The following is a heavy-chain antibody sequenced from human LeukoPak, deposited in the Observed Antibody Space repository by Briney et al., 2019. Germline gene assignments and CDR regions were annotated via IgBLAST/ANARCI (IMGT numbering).Heavy chain of an antibody. Sequence: ASVKVSCKASGYTFTSYYMHWVRQAPGQGLEWMGRIIPILGIANYAQKFQGRVTITTDESASTAYMELSSLRSEDTAVYYCAREAAQTLLDYSNYELGGYYFDYWGQGTLVTVSS. CDR2: IIPILGIA. V-gene: IGHV1-69*04. CDR3: AREAAQTLLDYSNYELGGYYFDY. CDR1: GYTFTSYY. J-gene: IGHJ4*02. D-gene: IGHD4-11*01.